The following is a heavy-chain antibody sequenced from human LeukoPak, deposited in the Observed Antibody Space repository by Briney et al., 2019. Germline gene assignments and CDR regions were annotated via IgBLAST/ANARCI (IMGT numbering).Heavy chain of an antibody. CDR1: GYIFSNYY. CDR3: ARDLLLRGVRGGWFDP. CDR2: INPNAGST. D-gene: IGHD3-10*01. V-gene: IGHV1-46*01. J-gene: IGHJ5*02. Sequence: ASVRVSCKASGYIFSNYYIHWVRQGPGQGLEWMGMINPNAGSTRYAQNFQGRVTMTRDMSTSAVYVELSSLRSEDTAVYYCARDLLLRGVRGGWFDPWGQGTLVTVSS.